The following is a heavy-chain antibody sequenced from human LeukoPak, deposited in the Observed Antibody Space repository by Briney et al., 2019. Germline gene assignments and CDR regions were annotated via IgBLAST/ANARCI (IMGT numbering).Heavy chain of an antibody. CDR2: IYYSGST. D-gene: IGHD2-15*01. CDR1: GGSISSGDYY. Sequence: SQTLSLTCTVSGGSISSGDYYWSWIRQPPGKGLEWIGHIYYSGSTYYNPSLKSRVTISVDTSKNQFSLKLSSVTAADTAVYYCARGGKAAVRFDLWGRGTLDTVSS. CDR3: ARGGKAAVRFDL. V-gene: IGHV4-30-4*01. J-gene: IGHJ2*01.